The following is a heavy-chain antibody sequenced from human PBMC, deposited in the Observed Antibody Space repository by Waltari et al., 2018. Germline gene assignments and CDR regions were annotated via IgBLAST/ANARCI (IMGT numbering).Heavy chain of an antibody. CDR3: ARETYYYDSSGYAGGMDV. D-gene: IGHD3-22*01. CDR1: AGTFSSYA. CDR2: IIPIFGTA. Sequence: QVQLVQSGAEVKKPGYSVKVYCKASAGTFSSYAIRWVLPAPGPGLEWMGGIIPIFGTANYAQKFQGRVTITADESTSTAYMELSSLRSEDTAVYYCARETYYYDSSGYAGGMDVWGQGTTVTVSS. V-gene: IGHV1-69*01. J-gene: IGHJ6*02.